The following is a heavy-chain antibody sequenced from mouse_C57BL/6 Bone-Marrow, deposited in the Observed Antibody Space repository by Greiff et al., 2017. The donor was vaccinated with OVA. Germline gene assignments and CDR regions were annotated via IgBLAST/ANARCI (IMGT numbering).Heavy chain of an antibody. Sequence: EVQLVESEGGLVQPGSSMKLSCTASGFTFSDYYMAWVRQVPEKGLEWVANINYDGSGTYYLDSLKSRFIISRDNAKNILYLQMGSLKSEDTATYYCAREGSYSNYVRAMDYWGQGTSVTVSS. CDR2: INYDGSGT. J-gene: IGHJ4*01. D-gene: IGHD2-5*01. CDR3: AREGSYSNYVRAMDY. CDR1: GFTFSDYY. V-gene: IGHV5-16*01.